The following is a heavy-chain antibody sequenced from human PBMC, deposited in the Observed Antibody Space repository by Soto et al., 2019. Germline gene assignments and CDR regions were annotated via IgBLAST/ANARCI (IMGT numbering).Heavy chain of an antibody. J-gene: IGHJ4*02. Sequence: QVQLVQSGAEVKKPGASVKVSCKASGYTFTSYGISWVRQAPGQGLEWMGWISAYNGNTNYAQKLQGRVTMTTDTSTSTAYMELRSRRSDDTAVYYCARDREGLAYCGGDCYFFGYWGQGTLVTVSS. CDR1: GYTFTSYG. CDR2: ISAYNGNT. CDR3: ARDREGLAYCGGDCYFFGY. V-gene: IGHV1-18*01. D-gene: IGHD2-21*02.